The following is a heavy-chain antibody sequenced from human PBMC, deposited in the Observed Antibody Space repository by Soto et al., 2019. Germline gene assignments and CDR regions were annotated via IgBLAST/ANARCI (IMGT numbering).Heavy chain of an antibody. V-gene: IGHV5-10-1*01. J-gene: IGHJ6*02. CDR3: ARQPRSWFYYYYGMDV. D-gene: IGHD2-15*01. CDR1: GYSFTSYW. Sequence: LGESLKISCKGSGYSFTSYWISWVRQMPGKGLEWMGRIDPSDSYTNYSPSFQGHVTISADKSISTAYLQWSSLKASDTAMYYCARQPRSWFYYYYGMDVWGQGTTVTVSS. CDR2: IDPSDSYT.